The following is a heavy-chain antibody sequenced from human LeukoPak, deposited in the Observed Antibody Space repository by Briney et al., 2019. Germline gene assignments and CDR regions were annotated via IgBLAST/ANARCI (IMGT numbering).Heavy chain of an antibody. CDR1: GFTFSSYG. CDR2: IWYDGSNK. CDR3: ARGQVKAVAGIFDY. J-gene: IGHJ4*02. V-gene: IGHV3-33*01. Sequence: SGGSLRLSCAASGFTFSSYGMHWVRQAPGKGLEWVAVIWYDGSNKYYADSVKGRFTISRDNSKNTLYLQMNSLRAEDTAVYYCARGQVKAVAGIFDYWGQGTLVTVSS. D-gene: IGHD6-19*01.